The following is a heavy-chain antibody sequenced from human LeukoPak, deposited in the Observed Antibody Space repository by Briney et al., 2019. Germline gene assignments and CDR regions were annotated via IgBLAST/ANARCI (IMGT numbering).Heavy chain of an antibody. D-gene: IGHD5-12*01. CDR1: GGSFSGYY. CDR2: INHSGST. V-gene: IGHV4-34*01. J-gene: IGHJ4*02. CDR3: TKRGWLRLRGFDY. Sequence: SETLSLTCAVYGGSFSGYYWSWIRQPPGKGLEWIGEINHSGSTNYNPSLKSRVTISVDTSKNQFSLKLSSVTAADTAVYYCTKRGWLRLRGFDYWGQGTLVTVSS.